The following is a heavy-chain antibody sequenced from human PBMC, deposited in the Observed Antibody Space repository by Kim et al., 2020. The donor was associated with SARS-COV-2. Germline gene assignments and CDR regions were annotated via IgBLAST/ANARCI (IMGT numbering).Heavy chain of an antibody. J-gene: IGHJ4*02. CDR3: ARAAILYSSSWYYFDY. D-gene: IGHD6-13*01. V-gene: IGHV1-2*02. Sequence: KFQGRVTMTRDTSISTAYMELSRLRSDDTAVYYCARAAILYSSSWYYFDYWGQGTLVTVSS.